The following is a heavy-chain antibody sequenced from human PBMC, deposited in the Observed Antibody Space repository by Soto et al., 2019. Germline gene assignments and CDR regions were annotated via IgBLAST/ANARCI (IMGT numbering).Heavy chain of an antibody. V-gene: IGHV1-46*03. D-gene: IGHD1-26*01. Sequence: ASVKVSCKASGYTFTSYYMHWVRQAPGQGLEWMGIINPSGGSTSYAQKFQGRVTMTRDTSTSTVYMELSSLRSEDTAVYYCVSGSSRRSGSYYDYDAFDIWGQGTMVTVSS. J-gene: IGHJ3*02. CDR2: INPSGGST. CDR3: VSGSSRRSGSYYDYDAFDI. CDR1: GYTFTSYY.